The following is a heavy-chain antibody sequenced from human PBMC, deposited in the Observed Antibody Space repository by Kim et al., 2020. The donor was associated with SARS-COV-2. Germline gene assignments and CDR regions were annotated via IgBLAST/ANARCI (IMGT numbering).Heavy chain of an antibody. J-gene: IGHJ4*02. CDR3: ATEGFSGYCPY. CDR2: T. V-gene: IGHV1-18*01. Sequence: TDYAQKLQGRVTMTADTSTSTACMELRSLRSDDTAVYYCATEGFSGYCPYWGQGTLVTVSS. D-gene: IGHD3-22*01.